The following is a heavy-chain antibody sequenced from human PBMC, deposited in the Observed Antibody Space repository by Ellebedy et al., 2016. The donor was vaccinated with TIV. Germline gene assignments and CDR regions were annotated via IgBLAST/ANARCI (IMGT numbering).Heavy chain of an antibody. V-gene: IGHV3-30-3*01. CDR1: GFTFSSYA. CDR3: ARDGPTDIVVQKNTGYYYYYGMDV. CDR2: ISYDGSNK. D-gene: IGHD2-15*01. J-gene: IGHJ6*02. Sequence: GGSLRLSXAASGFTFSSYAMHWVRQAPGKGLEWVAVISYDGSNKYYADSVKGRFTISRDNSKNTLYLQMNSLRAEDTAVYYCARDGPTDIVVQKNTGYYYYYGMDVWGQGTTVTVSS.